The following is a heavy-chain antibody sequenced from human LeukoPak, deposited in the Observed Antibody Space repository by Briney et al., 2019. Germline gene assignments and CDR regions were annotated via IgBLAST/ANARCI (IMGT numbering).Heavy chain of an antibody. CDR1: GFTFSSYG. D-gene: IGHD1-26*01. CDR2: ISYDGSNK. V-gene: IGHV3-30*18. Sequence: PGGSLRLSCAASGFTFSSYGMHWVRQAPGKGLEGVAVISYDGSNKYYADSVKGRFTISRDNSKNTLYLQMNSLRAEDTAVYYCAKVTSGSYYYGMDVWGQGTTVTVSS. J-gene: IGHJ6*02. CDR3: AKVTSGSYYYGMDV.